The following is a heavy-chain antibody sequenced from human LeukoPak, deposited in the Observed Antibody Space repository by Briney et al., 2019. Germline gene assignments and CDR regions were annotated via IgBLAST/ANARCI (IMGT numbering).Heavy chain of an antibody. CDR1: GFTFSSYG. J-gene: IGHJ4*02. V-gene: IGHV3-30*02. D-gene: IGHD2-15*01. Sequence: GGSLRLSCAASGFTFSSYGMHWVRQAPGKGLEWVAFIRYDGSNKYYADSVKGRFTISRDNSKNTLYLQMNSLRAEDTAVYYCAKDQRREIVVVVAATPSYFDYWGQGTLVTVPS. CDR2: IRYDGSNK. CDR3: AKDQRREIVVVVAATPSYFDY.